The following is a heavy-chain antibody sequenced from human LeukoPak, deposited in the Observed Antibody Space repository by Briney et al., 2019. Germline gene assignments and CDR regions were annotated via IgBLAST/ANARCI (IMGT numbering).Heavy chain of an antibody. D-gene: IGHD1-26*01. J-gene: IGHJ5*02. V-gene: IGHV4-30-4*01. CDR3: ARVGFIVGAKGLNWFDP. CDR1: GGSISIGDYY. Sequence: SQTLSLTCTVSGGSISIGDYYWSWIRQPPGKGLEWIGYIYYSGSTYYNPSLKSRVTISVDTSKNQFSLKLSSVTAADTAVYYCARVGFIVGAKGLNWFDPWGQGTLVTVSS. CDR2: IYYSGST.